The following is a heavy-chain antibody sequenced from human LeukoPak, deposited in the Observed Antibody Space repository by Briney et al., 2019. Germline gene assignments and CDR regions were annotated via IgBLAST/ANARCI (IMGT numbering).Heavy chain of an antibody. Sequence: PGGSLRLSCEASGFTFSSCAMSWVRQAPGKGLEWVSAISGSGGGTHHADSVKGRFTVSRDNSKNTLYLQMNSLRAEDTAVYYCAKATYYYDTNGSLGYWGQGTLVTVSS. J-gene: IGHJ4*02. CDR1: GFTFSSCA. CDR2: ISGSGGGT. CDR3: AKATYYYDTNGSLGY. V-gene: IGHV3-23*01. D-gene: IGHD3-22*01.